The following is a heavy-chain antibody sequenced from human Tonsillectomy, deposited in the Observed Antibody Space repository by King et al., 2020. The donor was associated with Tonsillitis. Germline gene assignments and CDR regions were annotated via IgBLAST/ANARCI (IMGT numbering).Heavy chain of an antibody. Sequence: VQLVESGGGLVQPGGSLRLSCAASGFTFSSYSMNWVRQAPGKGLEWVSYISSSSSTIYYADSVKGRFTISRDNAKNSLYLKMNSLRDEDTAVYYCARDRKYYDSSGYYPPRAAFDIWGQGTMVTVSS. CDR2: ISSSSSTI. D-gene: IGHD3-22*01. CDR3: ARDRKYYDSSGYYPPRAAFDI. J-gene: IGHJ3*02. V-gene: IGHV3-48*02. CDR1: GFTFSSYS.